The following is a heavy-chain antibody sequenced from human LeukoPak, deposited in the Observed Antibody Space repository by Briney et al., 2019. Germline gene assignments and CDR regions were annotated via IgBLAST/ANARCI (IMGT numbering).Heavy chain of an antibody. CDR2: IKPNSGGT. Sequence: ASVKVSCKASGYTFTGYYMHWVRQAPGQGREWMGRIKPNSGGTNYAQKLQGRDTMTRDTSISTAYREVGRLRSDDAAVYNCARNTYYDLGSGYDNNWFDPWGQGTLVTVSS. J-gene: IGHJ5*02. V-gene: IGHV1-2*06. CDR1: GYTFTGYY. D-gene: IGHD3-3*01. CDR3: ARNTYYDLGSGYDNNWFDP.